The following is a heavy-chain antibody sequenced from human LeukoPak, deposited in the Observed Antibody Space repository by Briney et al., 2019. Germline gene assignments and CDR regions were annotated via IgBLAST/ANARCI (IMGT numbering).Heavy chain of an antibody. V-gene: IGHV3-7*01. D-gene: IGHD2-21*01. J-gene: IGHJ4*02. CDR3: ARDGFGLILYDY. Sequence: GGSLRLSCAASGFTLTNYWMSWVRQAPGKGLEWVANINLDGSEKNYVDSVKGRFTISRDNAKNSLYLQMNSLRAEDTAVYYCARDGFGLILYDYWGQGTLVAVS. CDR2: INLDGSEK. CDR1: GFTLTNYW.